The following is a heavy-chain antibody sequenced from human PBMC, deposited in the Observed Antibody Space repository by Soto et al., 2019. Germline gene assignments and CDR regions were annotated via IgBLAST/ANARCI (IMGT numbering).Heavy chain of an antibody. CDR1: GGTFSSYA. D-gene: IGHD6-13*01. Sequence: SVKVSCKASGGTFSSYAVSWVRQAPGQGLEWMGGIIPIFGTANYAQKFQGRVTITADKSTSAAYMELSSLRSEDTAVYYCARAPPTQPGIAAAGQRGGYYYYGMDVWGQGTTVTVSS. V-gene: IGHV1-69*06. CDR3: ARAPPTQPGIAAAGQRGGYYYYGMDV. CDR2: IIPIFGTA. J-gene: IGHJ6*02.